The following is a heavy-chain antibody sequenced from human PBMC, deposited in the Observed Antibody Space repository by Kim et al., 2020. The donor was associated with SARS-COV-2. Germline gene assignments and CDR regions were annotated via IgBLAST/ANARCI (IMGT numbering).Heavy chain of an antibody. D-gene: IGHD5-12*01. Sequence: SVKVSCKASGGTFSSYAISWVRQAPGQGLEWMGRIIPILGIANYAQKFQGRVTITADKSTSTAYMELSSLRSEDTAVYYCARGRREDSGYDWPYYYYMDVWGQGTTVTVSS. CDR2: IIPILGIA. J-gene: IGHJ6*03. V-gene: IGHV1-69*04. CDR1: GGTFSSYA. CDR3: ARGRREDSGYDWPYYYYMDV.